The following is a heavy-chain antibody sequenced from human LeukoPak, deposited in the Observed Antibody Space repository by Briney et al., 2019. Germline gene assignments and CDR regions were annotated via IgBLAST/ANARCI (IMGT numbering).Heavy chain of an antibody. V-gene: IGHV3-7*01. CDR2: IKQDGSEK. CDR1: GFTFSSCW. CDR3: ARARSSYGYGDAFDI. J-gene: IGHJ3*02. Sequence: PGGSLRLSCAASGFTFSSCWMSWVRQAPGKGLEWVANIKQDGSEKYYVDSVKGRFTISRDNSKNTLYLQMNSLRAEDTAVYYCARARSSYGYGDAFDIWGQGTMVTVSS. D-gene: IGHD5-18*01.